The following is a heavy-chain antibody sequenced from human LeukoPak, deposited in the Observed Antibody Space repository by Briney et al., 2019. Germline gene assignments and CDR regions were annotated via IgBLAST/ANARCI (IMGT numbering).Heavy chain of an antibody. J-gene: IGHJ4*02. V-gene: IGHV5-51*01. CDR1: GYGFTRYW. Sequence: GESLKISRKTSGYGFTRYWIAWVRQTPGKGLEWMGIVYPDDSDTRYSPAFQGQVTISADKSITTAYLHWSSLKASDTAVYYCARPIGTYFPFDYWGQGTLVTVSS. D-gene: IGHD1-26*01. CDR2: VYPDDSDT. CDR3: ARPIGTYFPFDY.